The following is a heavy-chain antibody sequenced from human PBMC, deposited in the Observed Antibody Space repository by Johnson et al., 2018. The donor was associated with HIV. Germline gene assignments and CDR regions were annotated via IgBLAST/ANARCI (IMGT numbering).Heavy chain of an antibody. D-gene: IGHD6-13*01. CDR1: GFSVSNNY. Sequence: VQLVESGGGVVQSGGSLSLSCGASGFSVSNNYMNWVRQAPGKGLEWVSVIYTGGSTYYADSVRGRFTIPRDNSKNTLYLQMRSLRVEDTAIYYCARDGESQQLPLGDAFDVWGQGTMVTVSS. J-gene: IGHJ3*01. V-gene: IGHV3-66*01. CDR3: ARDGESQQLPLGDAFDV. CDR2: IYTGGST.